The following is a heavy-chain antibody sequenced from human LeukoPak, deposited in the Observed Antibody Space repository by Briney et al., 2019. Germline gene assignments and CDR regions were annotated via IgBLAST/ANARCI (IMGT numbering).Heavy chain of an antibody. V-gene: IGHV1-18*01. CDR2: ISAYNGNT. CDR1: GYTFTSYG. Sequence: ASVKVSCKASGYTFTSYGISWVRQAPGQGLEWMGWISAYNGNTNYAQKLQGRVTMTTDTSTSTAYMELRSLRSDDTAVYYCARRTDYYYYYYMDVWGKGTTVTVSS. J-gene: IGHJ6*03. CDR3: ARRTDYYYYYYMDV.